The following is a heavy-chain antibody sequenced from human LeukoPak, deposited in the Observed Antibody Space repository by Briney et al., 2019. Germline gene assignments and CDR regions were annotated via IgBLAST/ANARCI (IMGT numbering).Heavy chain of an antibody. Sequence: ASVKVSCKASGGTFSRYAISWVRQAPGQGLEWMGSYIPMFRTANYAQNFQNRVTITADESTSTFSMEVSSLRPEDTAVYFCAGASSKWELSFWGQGTLVTVSS. CDR1: GGTFSRYA. J-gene: IGHJ4*02. D-gene: IGHD1-26*01. CDR2: YIPMFRTA. CDR3: AGASSKWELSF. V-gene: IGHV1-69*13.